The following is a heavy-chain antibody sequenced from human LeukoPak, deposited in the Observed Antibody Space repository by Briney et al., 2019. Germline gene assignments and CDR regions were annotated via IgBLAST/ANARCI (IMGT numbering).Heavy chain of an antibody. J-gene: IGHJ5*02. CDR3: ARDIRDGYNPFDP. CDR1: GGTFSSYA. Sequence: SVKVSCKASGGTFSSYAISRVRQAPGQGLEWMGRIIPILGIANYAKKFQGRVTITADKSTSTAYMELSSLRSEDTAVYYCARDIRDGYNPFDPWGQGTLVTVSS. V-gene: IGHV1-69*04. CDR2: IIPILGIA. D-gene: IGHD5-24*01.